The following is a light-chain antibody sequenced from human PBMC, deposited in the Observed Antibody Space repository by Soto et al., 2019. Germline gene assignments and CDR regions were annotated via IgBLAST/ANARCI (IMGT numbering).Light chain of an antibody. J-gene: IGLJ3*02. CDR1: KNDIGSSDY. CDR2: GVS. Sequence: QSALAQPASVSASPGQSITISCTGGKNDIGSSDYVSWYQQHPGKAPKLIIYGVSNRPSGTSDRFSGSKSGNTASLTISGLQSDEEADYYCSSSTSSNTLVFGGGT. CDR3: SSSTSSNTLV. V-gene: IGLV2-14*01.